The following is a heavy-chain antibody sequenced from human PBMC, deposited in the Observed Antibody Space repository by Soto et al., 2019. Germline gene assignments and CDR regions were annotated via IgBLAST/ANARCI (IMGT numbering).Heavy chain of an antibody. CDR1: GYTFTSYG. D-gene: IGHD4-4*01. CDR3: ARPRLYDSNYHYYYGMDV. J-gene: IGHJ6*02. CDR2: ISAYNGNT. V-gene: IGHV1-18*01. Sequence: QVPLVQSGAEVKKPGASVKVSCKASGYTFTSYGISWVRQAPGQGLEWMGWISAYNGNTNYAQKLQGRVTMTTDTSTSTAYMELRSLRSDDTAVYYCARPRLYDSNYHYYYGMDVWGQGTTVTVSS.